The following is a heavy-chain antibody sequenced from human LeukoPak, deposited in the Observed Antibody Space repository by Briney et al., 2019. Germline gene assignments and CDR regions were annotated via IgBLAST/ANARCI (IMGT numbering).Heavy chain of an antibody. V-gene: IGHV4-59*01. D-gene: IGHD3-22*01. CDR1: GGSISSYY. Sequence: SETLSLTCTVSGGSISSYYWSWIRQPPGKGLEWIGYIYYSGSTNYDPSLKSRVTISVDTSKNQFSLKLSSVTAAGTAVYYCARGTYYYDSSGYYYFDYWGQGTLVTVSS. CDR2: IYYSGST. J-gene: IGHJ4*02. CDR3: ARGTYYYDSSGYYYFDY.